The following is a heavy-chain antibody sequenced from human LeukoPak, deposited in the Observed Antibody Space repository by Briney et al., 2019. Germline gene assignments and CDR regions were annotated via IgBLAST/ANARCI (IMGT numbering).Heavy chain of an antibody. CDR3: ARGIYCSGGSCYSISNWFDP. Sequence: SVKVSCKASGGTFSSYAISWVRRAPGQGLEWMGRIIPILGIANYAQKFQGRVTITADKSTSTAYMELSSLRSEDTAVYYCARGIYCSGGSCYSISNWFDPWGQGTLVTVSS. CDR2: IIPILGIA. V-gene: IGHV1-69*04. D-gene: IGHD2-15*01. CDR1: GGTFSSYA. J-gene: IGHJ5*02.